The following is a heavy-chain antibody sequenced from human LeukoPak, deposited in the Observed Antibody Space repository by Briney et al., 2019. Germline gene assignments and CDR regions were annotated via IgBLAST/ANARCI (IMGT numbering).Heavy chain of an antibody. J-gene: IGHJ3*02. CDR3: ARTIMITFGGVIVDDAFDI. Sequence: SETLSLTCTVSGGSISSGSYYWSWIRQPPGKGLEWIGYIYYSGSTNYNPSLKSRVTISVDTSKNQFSLKLSSVTAADTAVYYCARTIMITFGGVIVDDAFDIWGQGTMVTVSS. CDR2: IYYSGST. CDR1: GGSISSGSYY. V-gene: IGHV4-61*01. D-gene: IGHD3-16*02.